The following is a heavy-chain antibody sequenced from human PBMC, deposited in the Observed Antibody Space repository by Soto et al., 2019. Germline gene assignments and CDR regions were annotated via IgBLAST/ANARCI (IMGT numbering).Heavy chain of an antibody. V-gene: IGHV1-3*01. CDR3: ARGIYYYGLDV. J-gene: IGHJ6*02. Sequence: QVQVVQSGAEVKKPGASVKVSCKAFGYTFINYAMQWVRQAPGQRLEWMGWINAGNGDTKYSQNFQGRVTITSDTSASTAYMELSSLRSEDTAVYYCARGIYYYGLDVWGQGTTVTVSS. CDR1: GYTFINYA. CDR2: INAGNGDT.